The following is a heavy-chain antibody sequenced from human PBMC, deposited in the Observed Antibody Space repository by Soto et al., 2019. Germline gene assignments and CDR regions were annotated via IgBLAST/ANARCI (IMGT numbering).Heavy chain of an antibody. CDR3: AREAPGNGALDV. V-gene: IGHV1-2*04. D-gene: IGHD1-1*01. Sequence: ASVKVSCKASGYTFTGYYMHWVRQAPGQGLEWMGWINPNSGGTNYAQKFQGCVTMTRDTSISTAYMELSRLRSDDTAVYYCAREAPGNGALDVWGKGTTVTVSS. J-gene: IGHJ6*04. CDR1: GYTFTGYY. CDR2: INPNSGGT.